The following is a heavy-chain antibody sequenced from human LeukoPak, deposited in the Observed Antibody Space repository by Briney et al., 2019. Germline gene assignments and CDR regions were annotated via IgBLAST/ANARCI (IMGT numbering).Heavy chain of an antibody. Sequence: ASVKVSCKASGYTFTKYFLHWVRQAPGQGLEWMGWINPNGGGTIYAQKFQGRVTMTRDTSISTAYMEVSRLTSDDTAVYYCARDDYGDLQYFESWGQGTLVTVSS. D-gene: IGHD4-17*01. J-gene: IGHJ4*02. CDR3: ARDDYGDLQYFES. V-gene: IGHV1-2*02. CDR2: INPNGGGT. CDR1: GYTFTKYF.